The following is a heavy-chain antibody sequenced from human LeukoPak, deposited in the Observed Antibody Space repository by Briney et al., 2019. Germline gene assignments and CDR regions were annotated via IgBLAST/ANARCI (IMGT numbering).Heavy chain of an antibody. CDR2: INPNSGGT. V-gene: IGHV1-2*02. Sequence: ASVKVSCKVSGYTLTELSMHWVRQAPGQGLEWMGWINPNSGGTNYAQKFQGRVTMTRDTSISTAYMELSRLRSDDTAVYYCARDALLRFLEWLPLDYWGQGTLVTVSS. CDR3: ARDALLRFLEWLPLDY. J-gene: IGHJ4*02. D-gene: IGHD3-3*01. CDR1: GYTLTELS.